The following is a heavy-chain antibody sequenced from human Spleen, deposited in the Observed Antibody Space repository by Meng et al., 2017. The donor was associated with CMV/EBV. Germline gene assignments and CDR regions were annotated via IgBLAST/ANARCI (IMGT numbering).Heavy chain of an antibody. D-gene: IGHD1-26*01. V-gene: IGHV3-33*01. CDR3: ARGPSGSFGGVDY. Sequence: GGSLRLSCAASRFTFRSYGMHWVRQAPGKGLEWVAVIWYDGTRKYYAGSVKGRFTISRDNSKNTLYLQMDSLKAKDTAMYYCARGPSGSFGGVDYWGPGALVTVSS. CDR1: RFTFRSYG. CDR2: IWYDGTRK. J-gene: IGHJ4*02.